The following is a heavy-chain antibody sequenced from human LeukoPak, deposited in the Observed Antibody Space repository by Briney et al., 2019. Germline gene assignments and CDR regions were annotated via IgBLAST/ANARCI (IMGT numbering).Heavy chain of an antibody. CDR1: GGSISDYY. D-gene: IGHD3-22*01. Sequence: SETLSLTCTVSGGSISDYYWSWIRQPPGKGLECVGYIFYSGSTNYNPSLKSRVIISVDTSKNQFSLKLSSVTAADTAVYYCARARYYYDSSGYLYFDYWGQGTLVTVSS. CDR3: ARARYYYDSSGYLYFDY. V-gene: IGHV4-59*01. CDR2: IFYSGST. J-gene: IGHJ4*02.